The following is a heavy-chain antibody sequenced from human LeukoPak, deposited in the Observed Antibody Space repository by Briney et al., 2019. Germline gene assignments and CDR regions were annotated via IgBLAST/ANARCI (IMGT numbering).Heavy chain of an antibody. Sequence: VASVKVSCKASGYTFINYAINWVRQAPGQGLEWMGWIDTNTGKPTYAQAFTGRFVFSLDTSVNTAYLQISSLKAEDIGVYYCARATVAAAGGNNWSDPWGQGTLVTVSS. V-gene: IGHV7-4-1*02. D-gene: IGHD6-13*01. CDR3: ARATVAAAGGNNWSDP. CDR1: GYTFINYA. J-gene: IGHJ5*02. CDR2: IDTNTGKP.